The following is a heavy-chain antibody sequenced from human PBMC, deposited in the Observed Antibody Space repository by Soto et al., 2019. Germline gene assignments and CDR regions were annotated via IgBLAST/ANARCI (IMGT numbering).Heavy chain of an antibody. D-gene: IGHD6-13*01. CDR2: INSSSSYT. V-gene: IGHV3-11*05. CDR3: ARIIAAAGGRRYFDL. CDR1: GFTFSDYY. Sequence: QVQLVESGGGLVKPGGSLRLSCAASGFTFSDYYMSWIRPAPGKGLEWVSYINSSSSYTNYADSVKGRFTISRDNAKNSLYLQMNSLIAEHTAVYYGARIIAAAGGRRYFDLWGRGTLVTVSS. J-gene: IGHJ2*01.